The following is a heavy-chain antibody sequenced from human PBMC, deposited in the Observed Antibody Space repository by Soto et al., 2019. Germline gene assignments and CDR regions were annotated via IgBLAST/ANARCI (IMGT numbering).Heavy chain of an antibody. CDR2: ISYDGSNK. V-gene: IGHV3-30*18. D-gene: IGHD3-3*01. Sequence: PGGSLRLSCAASGFTFSSYGMHWVRQAPGKGLEWVAVISYDGSNKYYADSVKGRFTISRDNSKNTLYLQMNSLRAEDTAVYYCAKKGDFWSGYHSYGMGVWGQGTTVTVSS. CDR3: AKKGDFWSGYHSYGMGV. J-gene: IGHJ6*02. CDR1: GFTFSSYG.